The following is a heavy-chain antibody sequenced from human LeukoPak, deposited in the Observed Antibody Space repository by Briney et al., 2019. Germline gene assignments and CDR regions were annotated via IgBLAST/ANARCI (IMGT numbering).Heavy chain of an antibody. V-gene: IGHV1-69*13. Sequence: SVKVSCKASGGTFCSYAISWVRQAPGQGLEWMGGIIPIFGTANYAQKFQGRVTITADESTSTAYMELSSLRSEDTAVYYCARERTMIVVVPPPSNWFDPWGQGTLVTVSS. D-gene: IGHD3-22*01. J-gene: IGHJ5*02. CDR2: IIPIFGTA. CDR3: ARERTMIVVVPPPSNWFDP. CDR1: GGTFCSYA.